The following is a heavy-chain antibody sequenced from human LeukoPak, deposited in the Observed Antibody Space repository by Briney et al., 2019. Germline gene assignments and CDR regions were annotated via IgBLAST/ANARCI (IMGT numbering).Heavy chain of an antibody. CDR1: GFTFSNYD. CDR2: ISGGGGRT. J-gene: IGHJ4*02. CDR3: AKVSYGSSGSRYDY. D-gene: IGHD3-22*01. Sequence: AGGSLRLSCAASGFTFSNYDMTWVCQAPGVGLEWVSAISGGGGRTWYADSVKGRFTISRDNSKNTLYMQMNSLRAEDTAVYYCAKVSYGSSGSRYDYWGRGTLATVSS. V-gene: IGHV3-23*01.